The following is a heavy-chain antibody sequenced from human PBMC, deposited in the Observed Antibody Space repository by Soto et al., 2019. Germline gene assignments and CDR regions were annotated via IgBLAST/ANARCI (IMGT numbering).Heavy chain of an antibody. CDR1: GVTFSSYA. CDR3: AKLGFLLGYCSSTSCYTHDY. CDR2: ISGSGGST. Sequence: GSLRLSCAASGVTFSSYAMSWVRQAPGKGLEWVSAISGSGGSTYYADSVKGRFTISRDNSKNTLYLQMNSLRAEDTAVYYCAKLGFLLGYCSSTSCYTHDYWGQGTLVTVSS. D-gene: IGHD2-2*02. J-gene: IGHJ4*02. V-gene: IGHV3-23*01.